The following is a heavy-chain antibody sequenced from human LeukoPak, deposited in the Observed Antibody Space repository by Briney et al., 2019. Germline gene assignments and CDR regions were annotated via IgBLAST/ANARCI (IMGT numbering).Heavy chain of an antibody. J-gene: IGHJ6*03. Sequence: ASVKVSCKASGYSFTSYDINWVRQATGQGLEWMGWMNPNSGNTGYAQKFQGRVTITRNTSISTAYMELSSLRSEDTALLYCARVAVAGSLYYYHYMDVWGKGTTVTVSS. V-gene: IGHV1-8*03. CDR3: ARVAVAGSLYYYHYMDV. CDR1: GYSFTSYD. CDR2: MNPNSGNT. D-gene: IGHD6-19*01.